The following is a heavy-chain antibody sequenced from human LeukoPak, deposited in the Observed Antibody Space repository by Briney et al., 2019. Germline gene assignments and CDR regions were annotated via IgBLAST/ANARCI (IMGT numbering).Heavy chain of an antibody. Sequence: ASVSASCKPSRHIYTRYEINRVGQAAGQGGEWMGWMNPNIGKTGYPQKLQCRVTMNRNTSIRTAYVEVSSLRSEDTAVYYWARCGGSFPFDYWGQGTLVTVSS. CDR3: ARCGGSFPFDY. CDR1: RHIYTRYE. D-gene: IGHD2-15*01. V-gene: IGHV1-8*01. CDR2: MNPNIGKT. J-gene: IGHJ4*02.